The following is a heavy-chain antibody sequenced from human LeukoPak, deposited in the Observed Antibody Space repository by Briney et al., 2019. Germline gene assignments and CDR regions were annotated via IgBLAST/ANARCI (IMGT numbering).Heavy chain of an antibody. J-gene: IGHJ4*02. Sequence: SVKVSCKASGYTFTSYDINWVRQATGQGLEWMGGIIPIFGTANYAQKFQGRVTITADESTSTAYMELSSLRSEDTAVYYCARDPVDTAMVPINFDYWGQGTLVTVSS. V-gene: IGHV1-69*13. CDR1: GYTFTSYD. CDR2: IIPIFGTA. D-gene: IGHD5-18*01. CDR3: ARDPVDTAMVPINFDY.